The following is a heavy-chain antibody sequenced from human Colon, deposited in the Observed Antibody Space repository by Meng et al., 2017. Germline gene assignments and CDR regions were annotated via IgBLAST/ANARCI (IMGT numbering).Heavy chain of an antibody. V-gene: IGHV1-2*02. J-gene: IGHJ3*02. CDR1: GYTFTAYY. Sequence: SVKVSCKTSGYTFTAYYIHWVRQAPGQGLEWMGWINPNSGGTNYAQKFQGRVTMTRDTSIPTAYMELSTLRSDDTAVYYCAAGYCTSISCHHKGDAFDIWGQGTMVTVSS. CDR2: INPNSGGT. D-gene: IGHD2-2*01. CDR3: AAGYCTSISCHHKGDAFDI.